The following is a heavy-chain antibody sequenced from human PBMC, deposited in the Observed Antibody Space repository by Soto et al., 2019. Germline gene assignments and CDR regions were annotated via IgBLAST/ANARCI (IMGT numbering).Heavy chain of an antibody. CDR3: VRGVAEQQVLWN. CDR1: GFTFSPYS. J-gene: IGHJ4*02. V-gene: IGHV3-48*01. D-gene: IGHD2-2*01. Sequence: EVQLVESGGGLVQPGGSLRLSCEASGFTFSPYSMNWVRQAPGKGLEWVSYISSSSTTIYYADSVKGRFTISRDDAKNSLYLQMNSLRAEDTAVYYCVRGVAEQQVLWNWGQGTLVTVSS. CDR2: ISSSSTTI.